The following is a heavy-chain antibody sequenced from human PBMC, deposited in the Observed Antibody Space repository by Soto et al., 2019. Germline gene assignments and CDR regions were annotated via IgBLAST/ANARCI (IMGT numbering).Heavy chain of an antibody. CDR1: GTTFSTHG. V-gene: IGHV1-69*01. CDR2: FVPMFKSS. D-gene: IGHD1-1*01. CDR3: SRSGGTYYFDP. Sequence: QVQLVQSGAEVRRPGSSVNVSCKASGTTFSTHGIHWVGQAPGQGLGWMGGFVPMFKSSNYAQKFQCRLTIVADESMNSAYMELSSLSAEESAIYYCSRSGGTYYFDPWGEGTLVTVSS. J-gene: IGHJ5*02.